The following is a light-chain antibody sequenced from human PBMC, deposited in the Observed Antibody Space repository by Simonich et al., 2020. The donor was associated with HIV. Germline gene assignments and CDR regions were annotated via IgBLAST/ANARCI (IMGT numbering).Light chain of an antibody. CDR2: DAS. J-gene: IGKJ2*01. CDR1: QSVSSN. V-gene: IGKV3-15*01. Sequence: EIVMTKSPATLSVSPGERATLSCRASQSVSSNFAWYKQKPGQAPRLLTYDASTRATGIQARFSGSGSVTEFTLTISSMQSEDFAVYYCQQYNNWPYTFGQGTKLEIK. CDR3: QQYNNWPYT.